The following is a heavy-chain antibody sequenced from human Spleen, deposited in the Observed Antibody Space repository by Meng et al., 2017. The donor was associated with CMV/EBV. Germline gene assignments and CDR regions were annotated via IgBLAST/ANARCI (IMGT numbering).Heavy chain of an antibody. V-gene: IGHV4-39*07. CDR3: ARARAYDLAVHY. J-gene: IGHJ4*02. Sequence: SETLSLTCTVSGGSISSSSYYWGWIRQPPGKGLEWIGRIHYSGSTYYNPSLKSRVTISVDTSKNQLSLKLTSVTAADTAVYYCARARAYDLAVHYWGQGTLVTVSS. CDR2: IHYSGST. CDR1: GGSISSSSYY. D-gene: IGHD3-3*01.